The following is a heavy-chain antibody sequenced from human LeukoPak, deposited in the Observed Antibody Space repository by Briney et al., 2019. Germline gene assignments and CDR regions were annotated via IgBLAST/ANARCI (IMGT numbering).Heavy chain of an antibody. Sequence: ASVKVSCKASGYTFTSYGISWVRQAPGQGLEWMGWISAYNGNTNYAQKLQGRVTMTTDTSTSTAYMELRSLRSDDTAVYYCARANGHIVVVPAALDYYYYMDVWGKGTTVTVSS. CDR3: ARANGHIVVVPAALDYYYYMDV. D-gene: IGHD2-2*01. CDR1: GYTFTSYG. CDR2: ISAYNGNT. J-gene: IGHJ6*03. V-gene: IGHV1-18*01.